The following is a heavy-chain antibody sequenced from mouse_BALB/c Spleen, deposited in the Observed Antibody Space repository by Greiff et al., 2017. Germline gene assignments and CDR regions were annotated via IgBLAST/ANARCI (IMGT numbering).Heavy chain of an antibody. CDR3: ARGQEYYGSSYDY. V-gene: IGHV5-6-5*01. CDR2: ISSGGST. J-gene: IGHJ2*01. D-gene: IGHD1-1*01. Sequence: EVKVVESGGGLVKPGGSLKLSCAASGFTFSSYAMSWVRQTPEKRLEWVASISSGGSTYYPDSVKGRFTISRDNARNILYLQMSSLRSEDTAMYYCARGQEYYGSSYDYWGQGTTLTVSS. CDR1: GFTFSSYA.